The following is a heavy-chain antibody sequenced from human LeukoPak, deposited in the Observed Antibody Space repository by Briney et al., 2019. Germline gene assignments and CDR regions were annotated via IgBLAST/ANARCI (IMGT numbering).Heavy chain of an antibody. D-gene: IGHD3-10*01. J-gene: IGHJ4*02. CDR1: GSTFSSSA. Sequence: GGSLRLSCAASGSTFSSSAMSWVRQVPGKGLEWVSGISASGGSTYYADSVRGRFTISRDNSKNTLYLQMNSLRAEDTAVYYCAKDLLAMVRGVICYFDYWGQGTLVTVSS. CDR3: AKDLLAMVRGVICYFDY. CDR2: ISASGGST. V-gene: IGHV3-23*01.